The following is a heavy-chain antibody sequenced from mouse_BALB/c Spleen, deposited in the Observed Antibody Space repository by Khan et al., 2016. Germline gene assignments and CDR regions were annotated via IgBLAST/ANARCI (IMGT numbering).Heavy chain of an antibody. CDR2: ISSGGSYT. Sequence: EVQLVESGGDLVKPGGSLNLSCAASGFTFSNYAMSWVRQTPDKRLEWVATISSGGSYTYYPDSVKGRCTLSRDNAKNNLYLQMSSRKCEDTASSYCARQLDGSSPDYAMDYWGQGTSVTVPS. D-gene: IGHD1-1*01. CDR1: GFTFSNYA. CDR3: ARQLDGSSPDYAMDY. J-gene: IGHJ4*01. V-gene: IGHV5-6*01.